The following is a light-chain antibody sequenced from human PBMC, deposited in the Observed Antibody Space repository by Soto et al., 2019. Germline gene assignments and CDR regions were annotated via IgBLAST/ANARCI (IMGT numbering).Light chain of an antibody. Sequence: QSALTQPASVSGSPGQSITISCTGTSSDVGGYNYVFWYQQHPGKAPKLMIYDVSNRPSGVSNRFSGSKSGDTASLTISGLQAEDEADYYCTSYTTSNTYVFGNGTKV. V-gene: IGLV2-14*03. CDR3: TSYTTSNTYV. CDR2: DVS. J-gene: IGLJ1*01. CDR1: SSDVGGYNY.